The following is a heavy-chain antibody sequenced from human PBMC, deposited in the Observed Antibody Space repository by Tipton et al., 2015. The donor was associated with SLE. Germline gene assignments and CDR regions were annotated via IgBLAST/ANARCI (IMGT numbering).Heavy chain of an antibody. CDR2: ISGSGGST. J-gene: IGHJ4*02. CDR1: GFTFSSYA. CDR3: ARERVPVATTFDY. V-gene: IGHV3-23*01. Sequence: SLRLSCAASGFTFSSYAMSWVRQAPGKGLEWVSAISGSGGSTYYADSVKGRFTISRDNAKNSLYLQMNSLRAEDTAVYYCARERVPVATTFDYWGQGTLVTVSS. D-gene: IGHD5-12*01.